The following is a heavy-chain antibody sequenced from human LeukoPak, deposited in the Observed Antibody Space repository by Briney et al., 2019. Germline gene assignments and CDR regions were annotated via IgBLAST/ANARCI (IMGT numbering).Heavy chain of an antibody. D-gene: IGHD3-10*01. CDR2: IYYSGST. CDR3: ARLVGLLWFGELWPGDTFYDY. CDR1: GGSISSSSYY. Sequence: SETLSLTCTVSGGSISSSSYYWGWIRQPPGKGLEWIGSIYYSGSTYYNPSLKSRVTISVDTSKNQFSLKLSSVTAADTAVHYCARLVGLLWFGELWPGDTFYDYWGQGTLVTVSS. V-gene: IGHV4-39*01. J-gene: IGHJ4*02.